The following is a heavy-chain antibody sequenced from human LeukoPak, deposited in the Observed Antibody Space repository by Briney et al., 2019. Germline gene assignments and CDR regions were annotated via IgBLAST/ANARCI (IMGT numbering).Heavy chain of an antibody. J-gene: IGHJ4*02. CDR3: AKVRGGGSFYYFDY. V-gene: IGHV3-23*01. Sequence: PGGSLRLSCAASGFTFDDYAMHWVRQGPGKGLEWVSAISGSGGSTYYADSVKGRFTISRDNSKNTLYLQMNSLRAEDTAVYYCAKVRGGGSFYYFDYWGQGTLVTVSS. CDR2: ISGSGGST. CDR1: GFTFDDYA. D-gene: IGHD2-15*01.